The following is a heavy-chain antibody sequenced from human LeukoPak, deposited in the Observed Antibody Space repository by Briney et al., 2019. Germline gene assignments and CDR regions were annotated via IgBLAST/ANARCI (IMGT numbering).Heavy chain of an antibody. J-gene: IGHJ6*02. CDR2: IWYDGSNK. CDR1: GFTFTSYG. CDR3: ARGLYGMDV. Sequence: PGGSLRLSCAASGFTFTSYGMHWVRQAPGKGLEWVAVIWYDGSNKYYADSVKGRFTISRDNSKNTLYLQMNSLRAEDTAVYYCARGLYGMDVWGQGTTVTVSS. V-gene: IGHV3-33*01.